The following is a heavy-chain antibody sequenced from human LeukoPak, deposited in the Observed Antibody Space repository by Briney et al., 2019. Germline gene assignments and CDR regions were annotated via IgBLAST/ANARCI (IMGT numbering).Heavy chain of an antibody. J-gene: IGHJ3*02. Sequence: PSETLSLTCTVSGYSISSGYYWGWIRQPPGKGLEWIGSIYQSGSTYYNPSLKSRVTISVDTSKNQFSLKLSSVTAADTAVYYCARDLLYATMIVVVTPVAFDIWGQGTMVTVSS. CDR1: GYSISSGYY. CDR3: ARDLLYATMIVVVTPVAFDI. D-gene: IGHD3-22*01. CDR2: IYQSGST. V-gene: IGHV4-38-2*02.